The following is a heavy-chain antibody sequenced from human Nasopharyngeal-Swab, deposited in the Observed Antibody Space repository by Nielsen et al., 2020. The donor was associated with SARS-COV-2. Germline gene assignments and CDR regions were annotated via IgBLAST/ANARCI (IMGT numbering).Heavy chain of an antibody. D-gene: IGHD6-6*01. CDR3: ARDRRSSSSGLFWFDP. CDR1: GGSISSSSYY. V-gene: IGHV4-39*07. CDR2: IYYSGST. Sequence: GSLRLSCTVSGGSISSSSYYWGWIRQPPGKGLEWIGSIYYSGSTYYNPSLKSRVTIPVDTSKNQFSLKLSSVTAADTAVYYCARDRRSSSSGLFWFDPWGQGTLVTVSS. J-gene: IGHJ5*02.